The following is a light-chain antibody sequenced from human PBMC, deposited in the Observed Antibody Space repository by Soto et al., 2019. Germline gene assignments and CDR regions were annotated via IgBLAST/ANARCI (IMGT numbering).Light chain of an antibody. J-gene: IGLJ3*02. Sequence: QSALTQPASVSGSPGQSITISCTGTTSDVGGYNYVSWHQQHPGKAPKLIIHEVRYRPSGVSNRYSGSKSGNTASLTISGLQAEDEADYYCSSYASSGTLVFGGGTKLTVL. V-gene: IGLV2-14*01. CDR3: SSYASSGTLV. CDR2: EVR. CDR1: TSDVGGYNY.